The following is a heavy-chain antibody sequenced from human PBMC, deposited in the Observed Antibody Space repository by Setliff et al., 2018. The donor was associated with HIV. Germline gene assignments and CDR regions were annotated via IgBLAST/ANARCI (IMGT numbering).Heavy chain of an antibody. D-gene: IGHD1-26*01. V-gene: IGHV5-51*01. Sequence: ESLKISCKGSGYSFTNYWIGWVRQMPGKGLEWMGIIYPGDSDTRYSPSFQGQVTISVDKSISTAYLQWSGLKASDTAMYYCERLGYSGSYLGAFDIWGQGTMVTVSS. J-gene: IGHJ3*02. CDR3: ERLGYSGSYLGAFDI. CDR1: GYSFTNYW. CDR2: IYPGDSDT.